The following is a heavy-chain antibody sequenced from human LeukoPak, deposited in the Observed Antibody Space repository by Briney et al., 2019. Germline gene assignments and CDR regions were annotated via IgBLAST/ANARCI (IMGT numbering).Heavy chain of an antibody. CDR3: AKDMSISGEPDSSGWSSYYYYGMDV. V-gene: IGHV3-9*01. D-gene: IGHD6-19*01. J-gene: IGHJ6*02. Sequence: GGSLRLSCAASGFTFDDYAMHWVRQAPGKGLEWVSGISWNSGSIGYADSVKGRFTISRDNAKNSLYLQMNSLRAEDTALYYCAKDMSISGEPDSSGWSSYYYYGMDVWGQGTTVTVSS. CDR2: ISWNSGSI. CDR1: GFTFDDYA.